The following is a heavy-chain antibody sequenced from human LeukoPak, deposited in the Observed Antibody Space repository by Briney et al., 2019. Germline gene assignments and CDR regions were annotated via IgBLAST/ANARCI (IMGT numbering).Heavy chain of an antibody. Sequence: GASVKVSCKASGGTFSSYAISWVRQAPGQGLKWMGGIIPIFGTANYAQKFQGRVTITADESTSTAYMELSSLRSEDTAVYYCAVERFGESVFDYWGQGTLVTVSS. CDR1: GGTFSSYA. CDR3: AVERFGESVFDY. D-gene: IGHD3-10*01. V-gene: IGHV1-69*13. J-gene: IGHJ4*02. CDR2: IIPIFGTA.